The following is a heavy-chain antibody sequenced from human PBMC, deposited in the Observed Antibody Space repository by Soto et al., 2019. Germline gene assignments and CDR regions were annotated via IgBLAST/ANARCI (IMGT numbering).Heavy chain of an antibody. CDR2: IYGSGGSGST. CDR3: ARKQPGYFSGIDY. J-gene: IGHJ4*02. D-gene: IGHD2-15*01. CDR1: VYSITSGGYY. V-gene: IGHV4-31*03. Sequence: TLSLTCTVTVYSITSGGYYWIWILQHPGKGLEWLGYIYGSGGSGSTLYNPSLKSRITLSVDTSKTQFSLNLSSVTVADTAVYFCARKQPGYFSGIDYWGQATLVTVS.